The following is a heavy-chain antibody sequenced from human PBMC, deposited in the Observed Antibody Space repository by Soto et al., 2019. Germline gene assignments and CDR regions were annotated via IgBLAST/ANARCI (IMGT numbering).Heavy chain of an antibody. CDR2: ILHTGGA. CDR3: ARLQFGEGFDY. CDR1: GGSISGGGFS. V-gene: IGHV4-30-2*01. D-gene: IGHD3-10*01. Sequence: SETLSLTCAVSGGSISGGGFSWSWIRQPPGKGLEWIGYILHTGGAQYNPSLKSRVSMSVDKSKNQFSLHLTSVTAADTAVYYCARLQFGEGFDYWGQGALVTVSS. J-gene: IGHJ4*02.